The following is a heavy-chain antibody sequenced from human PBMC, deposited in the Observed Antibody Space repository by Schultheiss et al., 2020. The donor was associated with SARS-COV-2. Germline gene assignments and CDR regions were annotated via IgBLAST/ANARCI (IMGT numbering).Heavy chain of an antibody. CDR3: ARGGDGYSNVWYPQ. Sequence: GESLKISCAASGFTFSFYDMNWVRQAPGKGLEWVSSISSSSSYIYYADSVKGRFTISRDNAKNSLYLQMSSLRAEDTAVYYCARGGDGYSNVWYPQWGQGTRVTVSS. D-gene: IGHD6-19*01. V-gene: IGHV3-21*01. CDR2: ISSSSSYI. J-gene: IGHJ4*02. CDR1: GFTFSFYD.